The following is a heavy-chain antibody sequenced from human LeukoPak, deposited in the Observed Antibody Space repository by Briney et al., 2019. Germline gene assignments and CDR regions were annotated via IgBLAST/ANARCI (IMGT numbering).Heavy chain of an antibody. Sequence: ASVKVSCKVSGYTLTELSMHWVRQAPGKGLEWMGGFDPEDGETPIFAQKFHGRVTMTEDTSTDTAYMELSSLRSEDTAVYYCATGTIYCSSCSDDYWGQGTLVTVSS. CDR3: ATGTIYCSSCSDDY. CDR2: FDPEDGET. J-gene: IGHJ4*02. CDR1: GYTLTELS. D-gene: IGHD2-2*01. V-gene: IGHV1-24*01.